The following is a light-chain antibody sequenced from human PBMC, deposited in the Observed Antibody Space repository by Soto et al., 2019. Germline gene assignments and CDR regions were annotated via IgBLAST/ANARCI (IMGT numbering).Light chain of an antibody. CDR1: QGISSY. V-gene: IGKV1-8*01. CDR2: AAS. CDR3: QQYYSYPRT. Sequence: IRMTQSPSSLSASTGDRVTITCRSSQGISSYLAWYQQKPGKAPKLLIYAASTLQSGVPSRFSGSGSGTDFTLTISCLQSEDFATYYCQQYYSYPRTFGQGTKVDIK. J-gene: IGKJ1*01.